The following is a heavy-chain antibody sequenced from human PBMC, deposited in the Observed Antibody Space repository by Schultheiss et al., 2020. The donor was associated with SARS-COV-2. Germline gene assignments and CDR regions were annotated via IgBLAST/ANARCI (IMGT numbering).Heavy chain of an antibody. Sequence: GGSLRLSCAASGFTFSSYAMHWVRQAPGKGLEWVGRIKSKTDGGTTDYAAPVKGRFTISRDDSKNTLYLQMNSLKTEDTAVYYCTTDGKTDDSSEQRDYYYGMDVWGQGTTVTVSS. J-gene: IGHJ6*02. CDR3: TTDGKTDDSSEQRDYYYGMDV. CDR1: GFTFSSYA. D-gene: IGHD3-22*01. CDR2: IKSKTDGGTT. V-gene: IGHV3-15*07.